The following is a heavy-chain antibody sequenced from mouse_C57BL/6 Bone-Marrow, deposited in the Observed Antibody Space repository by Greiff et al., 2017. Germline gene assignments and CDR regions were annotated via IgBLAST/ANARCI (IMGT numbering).Heavy chain of an antibody. Sequence: QVQLQQSGPELVKPGASVKISCKASGYAFSSSWMNWVKQRPGKGLEWIGRIYPGDGDTNYNGKFKGKATLTADKSSSTAYMQLSSRTSEDSAVYFCARKRGGDYWGQGTTLTVSS. CDR2: IYPGDGDT. CDR3: ARKRGGDY. CDR1: GYAFSSSW. J-gene: IGHJ2*01. V-gene: IGHV1-82*01.